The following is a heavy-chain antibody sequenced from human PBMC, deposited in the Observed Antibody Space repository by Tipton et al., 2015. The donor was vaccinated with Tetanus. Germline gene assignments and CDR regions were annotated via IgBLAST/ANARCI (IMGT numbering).Heavy chain of an antibody. CDR3: ARAPNRISRAYDY. V-gene: IGHV1-8*01. Sequence: QSGPEVKKPGASVKVSCKASGYTFTTSQIHWVRQAPGQGLEWMGWMNPNSGNTDYTQKFQGRVTMTGSTSINTAYMELSSLRSEDTAVYYCARAPNRISRAYDYWGQGTQITVSS. CDR1: GYTFTTSQ. D-gene: IGHD1-14*01. CDR2: MNPNSGNT. J-gene: IGHJ4*02.